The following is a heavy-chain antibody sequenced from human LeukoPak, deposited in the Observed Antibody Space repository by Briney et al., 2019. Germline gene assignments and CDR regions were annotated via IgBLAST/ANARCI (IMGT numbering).Heavy chain of an antibody. J-gene: IGHJ4*02. Sequence: ASVKVSCKASGGTFSSYAISWVRQAPGQGLEWMGWISANDGKTHYSEKHQGRVTMSTDTVTSTAYMELRSLRSDDTAVYYCARELHVERDDYWGQGTLVTVSS. CDR3: ARELHVERDDY. CDR1: GGTFSSYA. CDR2: ISANDGKT. D-gene: IGHD1-1*01. V-gene: IGHV1-18*01.